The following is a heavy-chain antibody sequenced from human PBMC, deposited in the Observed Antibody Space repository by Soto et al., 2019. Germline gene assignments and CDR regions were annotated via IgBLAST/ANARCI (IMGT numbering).Heavy chain of an antibody. J-gene: IGHJ4*02. Sequence: XXTLSLTCTVSRGSITSYYWSWIRQPPGKRLEWIADXYYSGXTHYNHCLKSXXTISVDTXXXQFPLKLSSVTAADTAVYYCARDQNGSPHFDYWGQGTLVTVSS. CDR1: RGSITSYY. D-gene: IGHD1-26*01. V-gene: IGHV4-59*01. CDR3: ARDQNGSPHFDY. CDR2: XYYSGXT.